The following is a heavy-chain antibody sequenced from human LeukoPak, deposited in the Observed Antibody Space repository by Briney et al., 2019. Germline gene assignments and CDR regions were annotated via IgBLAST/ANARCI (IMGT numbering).Heavy chain of an antibody. CDR2: IYYSGST. J-gene: IGHJ3*02. D-gene: IGHD3-3*01. Sequence: PSETLSLTCTVSGGSTSNYYWSWLRQSPGKGLEWIGYIYYSGSTNYSPSLKSRVTISVDTSKNQFSLRLTSVTAADTAVYYCARGATVFGVIIKHAFDIWGQGTVVTVSS. CDR3: ARGATVFGVIIKHAFDI. V-gene: IGHV4-59*01. CDR1: GGSTSNYY.